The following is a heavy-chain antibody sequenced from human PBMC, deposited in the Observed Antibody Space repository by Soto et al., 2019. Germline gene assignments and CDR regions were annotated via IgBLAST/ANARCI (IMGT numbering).Heavy chain of an antibody. V-gene: IGHV3-23*01. Sequence: PGGSLRLSCAASGFTFSSYAMSWVRQAPGKGLEWVSAISGSGGSTYYADSVKGRFTISRDNSKNTLYLQMNSLRAEDTAVYYCAKDIRYDSSGYPNGKFDYWGQGTLVTVSS. J-gene: IGHJ4*02. CDR2: ISGSGGST. CDR3: AKDIRYDSSGYPNGKFDY. CDR1: GFTFSSYA. D-gene: IGHD3-22*01.